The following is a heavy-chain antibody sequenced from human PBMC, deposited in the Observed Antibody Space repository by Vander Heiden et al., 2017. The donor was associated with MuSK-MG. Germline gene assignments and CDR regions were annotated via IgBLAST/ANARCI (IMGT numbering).Heavy chain of an antibody. CDR2: ISWNSGSI. V-gene: IGHV3-9*01. CDR1: GFTFDDYA. CDR3: AKERGYSYGCDY. D-gene: IGHD5-18*01. Sequence: EVQLVESGGVLVQPGRSLRLSCAASGFTFDDYAMHWVRQAPGKGLEWVSGISWNSGSIGYADSVKGRFTISRDNAKNSLYLQMNSLRAEDTALYYCAKERGYSYGCDYWGQGTLVTVSS. J-gene: IGHJ4*02.